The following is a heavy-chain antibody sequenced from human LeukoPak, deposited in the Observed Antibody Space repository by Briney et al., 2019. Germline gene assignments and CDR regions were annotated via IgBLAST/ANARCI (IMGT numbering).Heavy chain of an antibody. CDR3: ARDLYVVVVAATPDY. CDR2: ISYDGSNK. V-gene: IGHV3-30-3*01. CDR1: GFTFSSYA. J-gene: IGHJ4*02. D-gene: IGHD2-15*01. Sequence: PGGSLRLSCAASGFTFSSYAMHRVRQAPGKGLEWVAVISYDGSNKYYADSVKGRFTISRDNSKNTLYLQMNSLRAEDTAVYYCARDLYVVVVAATPDYWGQGTLVTVSS.